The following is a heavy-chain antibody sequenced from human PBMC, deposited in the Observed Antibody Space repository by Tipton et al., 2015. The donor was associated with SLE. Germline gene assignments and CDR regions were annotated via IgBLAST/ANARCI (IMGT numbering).Heavy chain of an antibody. Sequence: GSLRLSCAASGFTFSYYAMHWVRQAPGKGLEYVSAISSNGVSTYYADSVKGRFTISRDNSKNTLYLQMGSLRAEDMAVYYCAREGSGSYMYYFDYWGQGTLVTVSS. CDR2: ISSNGVST. J-gene: IGHJ4*02. D-gene: IGHD1-26*01. V-gene: IGHV3-64*02. CDR1: GFTFSYYA. CDR3: AREGSGSYMYYFDY.